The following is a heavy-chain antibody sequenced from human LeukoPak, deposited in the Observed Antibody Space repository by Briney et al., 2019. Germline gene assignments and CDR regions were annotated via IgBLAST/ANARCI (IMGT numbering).Heavy chain of an antibody. CDR1: GFIFSNYG. J-gene: IGHJ4*02. CDR2: IWYDGSNK. CDR3: AREGPRGNSQFDY. Sequence: GGSLRLSCAASGFIFSNYGMHWVRQAPGKGLEWVALIWYDGSNKYYTDSVKGRLTISRDNSKNTLYLQMNSLRAEDTAVYYCAREGPRGNSQFDYWGQGTLVTVSS. D-gene: IGHD2/OR15-2a*01. V-gene: IGHV3-33*01.